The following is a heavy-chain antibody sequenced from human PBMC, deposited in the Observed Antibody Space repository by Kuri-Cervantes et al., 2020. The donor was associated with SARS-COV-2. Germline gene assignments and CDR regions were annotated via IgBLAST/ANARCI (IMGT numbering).Heavy chain of an antibody. CDR1: GYTFTGYY. CDR2: INPNSGGT. V-gene: IGHV1-2*04. CDR3: ARASVRGIIITYHSYGMDV. Sequence: ASVKVSCKASGYTFTGYYMHWVRQAPGQGLEWIGWINPNSGGTNYAQKFQGWVTMTRDTSISTVYMELSRLRSDDTAVYYCARASVRGIIITYHSYGMDVWGQGTTVTVSS. J-gene: IGHJ6*02. D-gene: IGHD3-10*01.